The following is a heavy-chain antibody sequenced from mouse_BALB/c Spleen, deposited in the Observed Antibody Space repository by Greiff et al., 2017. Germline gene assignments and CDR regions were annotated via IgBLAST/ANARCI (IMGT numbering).Heavy chain of an antibody. CDR2: INPSTGYT. CDR1: GYAFTNYL. D-gene: IGHD2-1*01. V-gene: IGHV1-4*01. CDR3: ARSFDYGNYEGY. Sequence: VQLQQSGAELVRPGTSVKVSCKASGYAFTNYLIEWVKQRPGQGLEWIGYINPSTGYTEYNQKFKDKATLTADKSSSTAYMQLSSLTSEDSAVYYCARSFDYGNYEGYWGQGTTLTVSS. J-gene: IGHJ2*01.